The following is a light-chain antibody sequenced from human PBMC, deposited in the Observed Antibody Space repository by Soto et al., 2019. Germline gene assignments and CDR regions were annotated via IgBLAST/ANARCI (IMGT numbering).Light chain of an antibody. CDR3: SSYTSTSTNV. CDR2: EIS. CDR1: SSDVGGYNY. Sequence: HSVLTQPASVSGSPGQSITISCTGTSSDVGGYNYVSWYQQHPGKAPKLMIYEISNRPSGVSSRFSGSRSGNTASLTVSGPQAEDEADYYCSSYTSTSTNVFGTGTKVTVL. V-gene: IGLV2-14*01. J-gene: IGLJ1*01.